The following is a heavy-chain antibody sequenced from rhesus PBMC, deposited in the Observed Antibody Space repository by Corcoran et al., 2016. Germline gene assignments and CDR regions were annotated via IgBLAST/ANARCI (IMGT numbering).Heavy chain of an antibody. Sequence: QVTLQESGPAMVKPSETLSLTCAVSGDSISSGYWWTWIRQSPGKGLEWIGGIYGCVGEMENTPSLMSWFTVSKDTSKNHFALKLSSVTAADIAVYYCARSPYRSWGGYGLDSWGQGVVVTVSS. CDR2: IYGCVGEM. J-gene: IGHJ6*01. CDR3: ARSPYRSWGGYGLDS. V-gene: IGHV4-93*01. CDR1: GDSISSGYW. D-gene: IGHD6-13*01.